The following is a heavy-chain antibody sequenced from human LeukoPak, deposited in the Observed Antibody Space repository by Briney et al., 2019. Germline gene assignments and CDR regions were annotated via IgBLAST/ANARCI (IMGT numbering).Heavy chain of an antibody. J-gene: IGHJ4*02. V-gene: IGHV5-51*01. CDR3: ARHMRSSADY. D-gene: IGHD2-2*01. CDR2: IYPGDSDI. Sequence: GESLKISCKGSGHSFTSYWIGWVRQMPGKGLEWMGIIYPGDSDIKYSPSFQGQVTISADRSISTAYLQWSSLKASDTAVYYCARHMRSSADYWGQGTLVTVSS. CDR1: GHSFTSYW.